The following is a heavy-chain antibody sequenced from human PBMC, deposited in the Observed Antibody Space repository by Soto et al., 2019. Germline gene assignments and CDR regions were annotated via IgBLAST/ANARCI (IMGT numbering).Heavy chain of an antibody. D-gene: IGHD3-22*01. V-gene: IGHV3-30-3*01. Sequence: GGSLRLSCAASGFTFSSYAMHWVRQAPGKGLEWVAVISYDGSNKYYADSVKGRFTISRDNSKNTLYLQMNSLRAEDTAVYYCARDHYYDSSGYYYVGWYFDLWGRGTLVTVSS. CDR3: ARDHYYDSSGYYYVGWYFDL. CDR2: ISYDGSNK. J-gene: IGHJ2*01. CDR1: GFTFSSYA.